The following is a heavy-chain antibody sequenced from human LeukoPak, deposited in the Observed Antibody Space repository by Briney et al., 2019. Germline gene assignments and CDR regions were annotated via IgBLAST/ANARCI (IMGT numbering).Heavy chain of an antibody. CDR2: ISGSSDNT. CDR1: GFTFASYA. V-gene: IGHV3-23*01. CDR3: AKLTGSNCYLPADY. J-gene: IGHJ4*02. Sequence: GGSLRLSCAASGFTFASYAMNWVRQAPGKGLEWVSAISGSSDNTYYAGSVKGRFTISRDNSKNTLYLQMNSLRAEDAAVYYCAKLTGSNCYLPADYWGQGALVTVSS. D-gene: IGHD2-21*02.